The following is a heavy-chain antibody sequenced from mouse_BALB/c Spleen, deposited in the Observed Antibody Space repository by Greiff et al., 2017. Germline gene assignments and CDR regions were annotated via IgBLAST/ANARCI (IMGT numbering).Heavy chain of an antibody. J-gene: IGHJ4*01. V-gene: IGHV5-6-4*01. CDR3: TRAGKKAMDY. D-gene: IGHD2-1*01. CDR2: ISSGGSYT. Sequence: EVNVVESGGGLVKPGGSLKLSCAASGFTFSSYTMSWVRQTPEKRLEWVATISSGGSYTYYPDSVKGRFTISRDNAKNTLYLQMSSLKSEDTAMYYCTRAGKKAMDYWGQGTSVTVSS. CDR1: GFTFSSYT.